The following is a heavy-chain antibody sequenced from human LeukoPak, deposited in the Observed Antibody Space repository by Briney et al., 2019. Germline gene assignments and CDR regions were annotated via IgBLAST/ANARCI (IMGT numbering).Heavy chain of an antibody. CDR1: GFTFSNYA. D-gene: IGHD5-18*01. Sequence: GGSLRLSCVASGFTFSNYAMSWVRQAPGKGLEWVSTISGSGGSTYYADSVKGRFTISRDNSKNTLYLQMNSLRAEDTALYYCAKFGLTSMITWFDPWGQGTLVTVSS. J-gene: IGHJ5*02. CDR3: AKFGLTSMITWFDP. V-gene: IGHV3-23*01. CDR2: ISGSGGST.